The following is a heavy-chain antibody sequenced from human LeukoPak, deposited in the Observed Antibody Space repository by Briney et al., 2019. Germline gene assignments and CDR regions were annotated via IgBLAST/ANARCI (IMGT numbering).Heavy chain of an antibody. J-gene: IGHJ3*02. CDR1: GFTVSSNY. V-gene: IGHV3-21*04. D-gene: IGHD1-26*01. Sequence: GGSLRLSCAASGFTVSSNYMSWVRQAPGKGLEWVSSISSSSSYIYYADSVKGRFTISRDNAKNSLYLQMNSLRAEDTALYHCASLVGALDAFDIWGQGTMVTVSS. CDR3: ASLVGALDAFDI. CDR2: ISSSSSYI.